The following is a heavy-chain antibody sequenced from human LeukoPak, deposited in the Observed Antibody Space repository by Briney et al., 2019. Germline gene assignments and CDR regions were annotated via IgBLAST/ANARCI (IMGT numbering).Heavy chain of an antibody. CDR3: ARIVPAATTHDY. J-gene: IGHJ4*02. CDR2: IYYSGAT. D-gene: IGHD2-2*01. Sequence: PSETLSLTCTVSGGSICISSYYWGWIRQPPGKGLEWIGTIYYSGATYYNPSLKSRVIISVDTSKNQFSLKLSSVTAADTAVYYCARIVPAATTHDYWGQGTLVTVSS. CDR1: GGSICISSYY. V-gene: IGHV4-39*01.